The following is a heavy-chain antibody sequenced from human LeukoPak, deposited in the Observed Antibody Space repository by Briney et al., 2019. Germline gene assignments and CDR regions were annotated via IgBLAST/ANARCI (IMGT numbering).Heavy chain of an antibody. V-gene: IGHV3-74*01. J-gene: IGHJ4*02. CDR1: GLTFTRYW. CDR3: ARGMRGSSAFDY. CDR2: INSAGNTT. D-gene: IGHD3-16*01. Sequence: GGSLRLSCAASGLTFTRYWIHWVRQAPGKGLGWVSRINSAGNTTDYAESVKGRFSISRDNSKNTLSLQMNNLRVEDTAVYYCARGMRGSSAFDYWGQGTLVTVSP.